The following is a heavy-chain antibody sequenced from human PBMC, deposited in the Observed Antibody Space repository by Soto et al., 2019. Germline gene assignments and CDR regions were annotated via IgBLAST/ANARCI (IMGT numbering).Heavy chain of an antibody. CDR1: GGSISSYY. Sequence: SETLSLTCTVSGGSISSYYWSWIRQPPGKGLEWIGYIYYSGSTNYNPSLKSRVTISVDTSKNQFSLKLSSVTAADTAVYYCARGGFGVRGAFDIWGQGTMVTVSS. V-gene: IGHV4-59*01. CDR2: IYYSGST. J-gene: IGHJ3*02. D-gene: IGHD3-16*01. CDR3: ARGGFGVRGAFDI.